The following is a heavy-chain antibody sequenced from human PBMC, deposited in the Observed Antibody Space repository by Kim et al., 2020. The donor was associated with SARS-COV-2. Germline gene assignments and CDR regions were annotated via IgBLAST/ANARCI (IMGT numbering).Heavy chain of an antibody. D-gene: IGHD5-12*01. J-gene: IGHJ4*02. Sequence: NSAASVKGQFTVSRDNSKNTLYLEMTSLRAEDTALYYCVKSGYTSTASFDYWGQGTLVTVSS. CDR3: VKSGYTSTASFDY. V-gene: IGHV3-74*01.